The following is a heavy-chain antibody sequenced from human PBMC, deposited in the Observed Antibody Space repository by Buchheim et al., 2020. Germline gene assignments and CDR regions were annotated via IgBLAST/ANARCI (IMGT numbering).Heavy chain of an antibody. Sequence: QAQLVESAGGVVQPGRSLRLSCAASGFTFSSYGMHWVRQAPGKGLEWVAVISYDGSNEYYADSVKGRFSISRDNLKNTVYLQMNSLRAEDTAVYYCAKGAIGYYDILTGYFNLDYWGQGTL. J-gene: IGHJ4*02. V-gene: IGHV3-30*18. CDR2: ISYDGSNE. D-gene: IGHD3-9*01. CDR1: GFTFSSYG. CDR3: AKGAIGYYDILTGYFNLDY.